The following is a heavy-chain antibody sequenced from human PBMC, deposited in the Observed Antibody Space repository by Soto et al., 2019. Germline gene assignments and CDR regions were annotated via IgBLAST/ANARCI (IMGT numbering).Heavy chain of an antibody. CDR2: IDPSDSYT. CDR1: GYSFTSYW. Sequence: GESLKISCKGSGYSFTSYWIDWVRQMPGKGLEWMGRIDPSDSYTNYSPSFQGHVTISTDKSISTAYLQWSSLKASDTAMYYCARTSMQSRGYSYGHGGMDVWGQGTTVTVSS. J-gene: IGHJ6*02. CDR3: ARTSMQSRGYSYGHGGMDV. V-gene: IGHV5-10-1*01. D-gene: IGHD5-18*01.